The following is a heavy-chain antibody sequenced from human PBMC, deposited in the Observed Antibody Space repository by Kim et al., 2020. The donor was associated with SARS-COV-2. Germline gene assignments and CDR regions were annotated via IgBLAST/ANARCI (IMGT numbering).Heavy chain of an antibody. CDR3: ARQGTSTIFGVVIKYY. CDR1: GGSISSSSYY. D-gene: IGHD3-3*01. CDR2: IYYSGST. V-gene: IGHV4-39*01. Sequence: SETLSLTCTVSGGSISSSSYYWGWIRQPPGKGLEWIGSIYYSGSTYYNPSLKSRVTISVDTSKNQFSLKLSSVTAADTAVYYCARQGTSTIFGVVIKYY. J-gene: IGHJ4*01.